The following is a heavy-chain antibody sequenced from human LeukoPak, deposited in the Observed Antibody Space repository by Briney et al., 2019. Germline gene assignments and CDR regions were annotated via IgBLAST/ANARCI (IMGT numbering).Heavy chain of an antibody. CDR2: IIPIFATA. Sequence: GASVKVSCKASGGTFSNYAVSWVQQAPGQGLEWMGGIIPIFATADYPQKFQGRVTITTDESRTTAYLELRNLRSEDTAVYCCATGEVTYYSRWGFEIWGQGTMVTVSS. J-gene: IGHJ3*02. CDR1: GGTFSNYA. D-gene: IGHD3-16*01. CDR3: ATGEVTYYSRWGFEI. V-gene: IGHV1-69*05.